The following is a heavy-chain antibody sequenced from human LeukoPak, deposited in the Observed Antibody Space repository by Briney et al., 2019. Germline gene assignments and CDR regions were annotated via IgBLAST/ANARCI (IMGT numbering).Heavy chain of an antibody. D-gene: IGHD3/OR15-3a*01. V-gene: IGHV3-66*03. J-gene: IGHJ5*02. CDR2: IRGSGGT. CDR3: ARDRAAAQDWVEFDP. Sequence: GGSLRLSCAASGFTVSSNYMSWVRQAPGKGLEWVSLIRGSGGTIYADSVKGRFTISRDESKNTVCLQMNSLRVEDTAVYFCARDRAAAQDWVEFDPWGQGTMVIVSS. CDR1: GFTVSSNY.